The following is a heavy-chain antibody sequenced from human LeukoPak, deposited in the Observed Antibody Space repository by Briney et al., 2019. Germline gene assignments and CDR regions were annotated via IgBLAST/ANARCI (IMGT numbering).Heavy chain of an antibody. Sequence: GASVKVPCKASGYTFTGYYMHWVRQAPGQGLEWMGRINPNSGGTNYAQKFQGRVTMTRDTSISTAYMELSRLRPDDTAVYYCARGFSWYYDSSGAWGQGTLVTVSS. CDR3: ARGFSWYYDSSGA. CDR2: INPNSGGT. V-gene: IGHV1-2*06. CDR1: GYTFTGYY. D-gene: IGHD3-22*01. J-gene: IGHJ4*02.